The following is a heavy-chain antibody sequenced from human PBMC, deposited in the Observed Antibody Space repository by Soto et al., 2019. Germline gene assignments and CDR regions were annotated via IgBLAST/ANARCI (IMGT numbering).Heavy chain of an antibody. CDR1: GFTFSSYG. CDR2: IWYDGSNK. CDR3: ARGSYTRPFNYSYYGMDV. Sequence: GGSLRLPCAASGFTFSSYGMHWVRQAPGKGLEWVGVIWYDGSNKYYAYSLKGRFTISRDNSKNTLYLQMNSLGAEDTAVYYCARGSYTRPFNYSYYGMDVWGQGTTVTVSS. V-gene: IGHV3-33*01. J-gene: IGHJ6*02. D-gene: IGHD2-2*02.